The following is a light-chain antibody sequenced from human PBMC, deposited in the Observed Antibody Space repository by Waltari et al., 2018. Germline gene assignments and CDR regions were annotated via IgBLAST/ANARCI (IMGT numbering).Light chain of an antibody. J-gene: IGLJ1*01. V-gene: IGLV3-10*01. CDR3: YSSDSTGLRV. CDR1: ELPRKY. Sequence: VSPGQTARITCSGHELPRKYAYWFQQKSGQAPRLVIYEDTKRPSGIPERFSGSSSGTVATLTITGAQVDDEADYYCYSSDSTGLRVFGGGTTVVVL. CDR2: EDT.